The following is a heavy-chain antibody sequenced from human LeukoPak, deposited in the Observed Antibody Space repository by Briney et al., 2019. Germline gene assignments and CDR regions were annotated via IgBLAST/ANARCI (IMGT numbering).Heavy chain of an antibody. Sequence: LETLSLTCAVYGGSFSGCYWSWIRQPPGKGLEWIGEINHSGSTNYNPSLKSRVTISVDTSKNQFSLKLSSVTAADTAVYYCARVVAYSSGWFPLNYGMDVWGQGTTVTVSS. CDR3: ARVVAYSSGWFPLNYGMDV. J-gene: IGHJ6*02. D-gene: IGHD6-19*01. V-gene: IGHV4-34*01. CDR1: GGSFSGCY. CDR2: INHSGST.